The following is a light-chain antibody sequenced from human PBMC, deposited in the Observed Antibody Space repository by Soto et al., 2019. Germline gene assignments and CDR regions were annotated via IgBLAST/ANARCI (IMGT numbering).Light chain of an antibody. CDR2: AAS. CDR1: QGIRND. CDR3: LQHSTYPLT. V-gene: IGKV1-17*01. J-gene: IGKJ1*01. Sequence: DIQMTQFPSSLSASVGDRVTITCRASQGIRNDLGWYQQKPGKAPKRLIYAASSLQSGVTSRFSGSGSGTEFHLAISSLQPEDSATFYCLQHSTYPLTCGQGTKVEIK.